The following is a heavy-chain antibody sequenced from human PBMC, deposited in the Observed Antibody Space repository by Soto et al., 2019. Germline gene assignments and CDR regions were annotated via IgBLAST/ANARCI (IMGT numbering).Heavy chain of an antibody. CDR2: ISYDSSDT. Sequence: QVQLVESGGGVVQPGRSLRLSCAASGFTFSDYGMLWVRQAPGKGLEWVAVISYDSSDTYYAESVKGRFAISRDNSMNTQYLQMNSLRAEDTAVYYCAKVLAGSYGDYLPSPFHFDYWGQGTLVTVSS. CDR3: AKVLAGSYGDYLPSPFHFDY. CDR1: GFTFSDYG. V-gene: IGHV3-30*18. D-gene: IGHD4-17*01. J-gene: IGHJ4*02.